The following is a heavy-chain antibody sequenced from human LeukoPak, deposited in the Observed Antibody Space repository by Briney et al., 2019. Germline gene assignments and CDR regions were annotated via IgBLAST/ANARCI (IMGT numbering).Heavy chain of an antibody. CDR2: IYPGDSET. Sequence: GESLKISCKGSGYTFNSYWIGWVRQMSGKGLELMRVIYPGDSETRYNPSFQGRVTISVDKSINTAFLQWDSLQASDTAVYYCARPRGPYSRSAVFNTWGQGTLVTVSS. CDR1: GYTFNSYW. V-gene: IGHV5-51*01. CDR3: ARPRGPYSRSAVFNT. J-gene: IGHJ5*02. D-gene: IGHD6-13*01.